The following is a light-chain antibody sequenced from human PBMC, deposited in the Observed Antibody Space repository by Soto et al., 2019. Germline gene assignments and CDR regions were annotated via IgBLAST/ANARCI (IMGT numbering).Light chain of an antibody. V-gene: IGLV2-14*03. CDR3: ASHTTTNTRV. CDR1: SSDVGAYDY. J-gene: IGLJ1*01. Sequence: QSALTQPASVSGSPGQSIAISCTGTSSDVGAYDYVSWYQQHPDIAPRLGIYEVSNRPSGVSNRFSGSKSVNTATLTISGLQAEDETHNYCASHTTTNTRVFGTGTTVTVL. CDR2: EVS.